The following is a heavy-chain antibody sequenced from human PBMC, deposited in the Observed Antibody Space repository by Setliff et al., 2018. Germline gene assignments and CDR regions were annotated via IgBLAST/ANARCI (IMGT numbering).Heavy chain of an antibody. J-gene: IGHJ4*02. CDR3: ARDGHLLATGAVYNY. V-gene: IGHV4-59*11. CDR2: LYYSGST. Sequence: SETLSLTCTVSGGSISSHYWSWIRQPPGKGLEWIGSLYYSGSTYYNPSLKSRVTISVDTSKNQFSLKLSSVTAADTAVYYCARDGHLLATGAVYNYWGQGTLVTVSS. CDR1: GGSISSHY. D-gene: IGHD3-10*01.